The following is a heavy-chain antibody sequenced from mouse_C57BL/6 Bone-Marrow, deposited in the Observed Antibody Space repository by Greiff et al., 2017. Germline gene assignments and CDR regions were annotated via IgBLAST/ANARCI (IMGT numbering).Heavy chain of an antibody. CDR2: IWSGGST. CDR3: AKKSTTVVVPYAMDD. J-gene: IGHJ4*01. V-gene: IGHV2-4*01. D-gene: IGHD1-1*01. CDR1: GFSLTSYG. Sequence: QVQLQQSGPGLVQPSQSLSITCTVSGFSLTSYGVHWVRQPPGKGLEWLGVIWSGGSTDYTAAFISRLSISKDNSKSQVFFTMNSLQADDTAIYDCAKKSTTVVVPYAMDDWGQGTSVTVSS.